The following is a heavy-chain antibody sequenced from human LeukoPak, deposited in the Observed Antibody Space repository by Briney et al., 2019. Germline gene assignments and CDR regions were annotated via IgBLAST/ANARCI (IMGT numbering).Heavy chain of an antibody. CDR3: ARLSLKVLEWSPTKGKETHYFDS. V-gene: IGHV4-38-2*02. D-gene: IGHD3-3*01. CDR1: GYSISSGYY. Sequence: SETLSLTCTVSGYSISSGYYWGWIRQPPGKGLEWIGSIYHSGSTYYNPSLKSRVTISVDTSKNQFSLKLRSVTAADTAVYYCARLSLKVLEWSPTKGKETHYFDSWGQGTLVTVSS. CDR2: IYHSGST. J-gene: IGHJ4*02.